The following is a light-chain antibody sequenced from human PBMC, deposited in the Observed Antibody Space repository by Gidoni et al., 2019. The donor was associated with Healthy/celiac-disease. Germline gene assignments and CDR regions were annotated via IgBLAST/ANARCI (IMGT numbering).Light chain of an antibody. J-gene: IGKJ5*01. V-gene: IGKV3-11*01. CDR2: DAS. Sequence: EIVLTQSPATLSLSPGERATLSCRASQSVRSYLAWYQQKPGQAPRLLIYDASNRATGIPARFSGSGSGTDFTLTISSLEPEDFAVYYCQQRSNWRPFXXXTRLEIK. CDR1: QSVRSY. CDR3: QQRSNWRP.